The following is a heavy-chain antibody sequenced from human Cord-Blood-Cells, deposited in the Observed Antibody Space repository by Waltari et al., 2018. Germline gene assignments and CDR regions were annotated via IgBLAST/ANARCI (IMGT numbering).Heavy chain of an antibody. Sequence: EVQLVESGGGLIQPGGSLSLSSPASGFTFRRTYMTWVRQAPGKGLEWVSVIYSGGSTYYADSVKGRFTISRDNSKNTLYLQMNSLRAEDTAVYYCASGLAATFDYWGQGTLVTVSS. D-gene: IGHD6-13*01. J-gene: IGHJ4*02. CDR2: IYSGGST. V-gene: IGHV3-53*01. CDR3: ASGLAATFDY. CDR1: GFTFRRTY.